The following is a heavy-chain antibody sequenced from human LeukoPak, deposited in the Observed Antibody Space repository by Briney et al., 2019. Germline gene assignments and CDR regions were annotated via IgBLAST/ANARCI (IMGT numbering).Heavy chain of an antibody. CDR2: ISYDGSNK. J-gene: IGHJ4*02. CDR1: GFIFRDSG. Sequence: PGGSLRLSCAASGFIFRDSGMHWVRQAPGKGLEWVAVISYDGSNKYYADSVKGRFTISRDNSKNTLYLQMNSLRAEDTAVYYCARARGGSSSWYSGVDFDYWGQGTLVTVSS. D-gene: IGHD6-13*01. V-gene: IGHV3-30*19. CDR3: ARARGGSSSWYSGVDFDY.